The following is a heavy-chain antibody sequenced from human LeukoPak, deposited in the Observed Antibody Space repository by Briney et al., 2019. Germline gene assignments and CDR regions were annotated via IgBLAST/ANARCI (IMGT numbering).Heavy chain of an antibody. CDR1: GGSISGGDYY. CDR2: IYYSGST. Sequence: SETLSLTCTVSGGSISGGDYYWSWIRQRPGKGLEWIGYIYYSGSTYYNPSLKGRITISLDTSKKQFSLKLRSVTAADTAVYYCARGSEWIVPTPFFDSWGQGTLVTVSS. CDR3: ARGSEWIVPTPFFDS. V-gene: IGHV4-30-4*01. D-gene: IGHD5-12*01. J-gene: IGHJ4*02.